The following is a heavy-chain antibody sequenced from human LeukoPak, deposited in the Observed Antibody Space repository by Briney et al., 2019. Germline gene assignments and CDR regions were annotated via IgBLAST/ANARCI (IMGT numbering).Heavy chain of an antibody. CDR1: GYTFTSYY. CDR3: ARSGGSSQGWFDP. D-gene: IGHD2-15*01. Sequence: ASVKVSCKASGYTFTSYYMHWVRQAPGQGLEWMGIINPSGGSTSYAQMFQGRVTITADESTSTAYMGLSSLRSEDTAMYYCARSGGSSQGWFDPWGQGTLVTVSS. V-gene: IGHV1-46*01. CDR2: INPSGGST. J-gene: IGHJ5*02.